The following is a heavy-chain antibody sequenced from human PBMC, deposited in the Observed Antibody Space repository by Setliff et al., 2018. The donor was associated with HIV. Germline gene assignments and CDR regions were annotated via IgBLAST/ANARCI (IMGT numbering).Heavy chain of an antibody. CDR3: ARNDDYGGKSHDC. J-gene: IGHJ4*02. CDR2: IYTSGST. V-gene: IGHV4-61*02. CDR1: GGSISSGIYY. D-gene: IGHD4-17*01. Sequence: SETLSLTCTVSGGSISSGIYYWSWIRQPAGKGLEWIGRIYTSGSTNCNPSLKSRVTISVDTSKSQFSLKLTSVTAADTAVYYCARNDDYGGKSHDCWGQGTLVTVSS.